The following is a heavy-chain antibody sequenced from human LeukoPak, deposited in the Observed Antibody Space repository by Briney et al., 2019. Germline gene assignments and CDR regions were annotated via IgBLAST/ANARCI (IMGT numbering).Heavy chain of an antibody. J-gene: IGHJ4*02. CDR2: ISSSGSTI. D-gene: IGHD2-2*01. CDR1: GFTFSDYY. Sequence: GGSLRLSCAASGFTFSDYYMSWIRQAPGKGLEWVSYISSSGSTIYYADSVKGRFTISRDNAKNSLYLQMNSRRAEDTAVYYCAREGYCSSTSCYRYYFDYWGQGTLVTVSS. CDR3: AREGYCSSTSCYRYYFDY. V-gene: IGHV3-11*01.